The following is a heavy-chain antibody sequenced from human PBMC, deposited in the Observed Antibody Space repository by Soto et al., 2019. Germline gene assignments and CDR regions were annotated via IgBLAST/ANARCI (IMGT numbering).Heavy chain of an antibody. CDR2: ISYDGSNK. CDR1: GFTFSSYG. V-gene: IGHV3-30*18. Sequence: LRLSCAASGFTFSSYGMHWVRQAPGKGLEWVAVISYDGSNKYYADSVKGRFTISRDNSKNTLYLQMNSLRAEDTAVYYCAKDAYDYWGQGTLVTVSS. CDR3: AKDAYDY. J-gene: IGHJ4*02.